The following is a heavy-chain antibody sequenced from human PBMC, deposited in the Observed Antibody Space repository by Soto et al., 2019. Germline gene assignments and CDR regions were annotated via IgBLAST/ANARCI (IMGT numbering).Heavy chain of an antibody. Sequence: PGESLKISCKVSGYNFNDYWIGWVRQMPGKGLEWIGIIYPGDSDTRDSPSFQGQVTISADKSISTAYLQWSSLKAPDTAMYYCAGLLGGVVAANNWFDPWGQGTLVTVSS. D-gene: IGHD2-15*01. CDR1: GYNFNDYW. CDR3: AGLLGGVVAANNWFDP. J-gene: IGHJ5*02. CDR2: IYPGDSDT. V-gene: IGHV5-51*01.